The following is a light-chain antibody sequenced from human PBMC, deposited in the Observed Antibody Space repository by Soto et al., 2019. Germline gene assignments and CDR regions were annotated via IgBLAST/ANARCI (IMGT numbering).Light chain of an antibody. Sequence: DIQMTQSPSSLSVSVGDRVTITCRASQSISSYLNWYQQKPGKAPKFLIYAASSLQRGVPSRFSGSGSGTDFTLTTSSLQPEDFATYYCQQTYSTPRTFGQGTKLEIK. CDR1: QSISSY. V-gene: IGKV1-39*01. J-gene: IGKJ2*01. CDR3: QQTYSTPRT. CDR2: AAS.